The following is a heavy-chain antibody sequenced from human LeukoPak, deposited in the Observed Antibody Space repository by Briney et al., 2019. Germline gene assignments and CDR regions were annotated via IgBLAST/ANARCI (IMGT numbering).Heavy chain of an antibody. V-gene: IGHV1-69*06. CDR1: GYTFTSYG. J-gene: IGHJ6*03. Sequence: GASVKVSCKASGYTFTSYGISWVRQAPGQGLEWMGGIIPIFGTANYAQKFQGRVTITADKSTSTAYMELSSLRSEDTAVYYCARDPGITGTTPQRNYYYYMDVWGKGTTVTVSS. D-gene: IGHD1-7*01. CDR2: IIPIFGTA. CDR3: ARDPGITGTTPQRNYYYYMDV.